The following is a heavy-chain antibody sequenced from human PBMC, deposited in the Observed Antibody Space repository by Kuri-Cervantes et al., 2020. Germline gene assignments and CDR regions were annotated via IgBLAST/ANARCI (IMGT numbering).Heavy chain of an antibody. CDR1: GGSISGYY. CDR3: VRDRGSGWYGLDY. CDR2: ISYSGST. D-gene: IGHD6-19*01. V-gene: IGHV4-59*01. J-gene: IGHJ4*02. Sequence: SETLSLTCTVSGGSISGYYWNWIRQPPGKGLEWIGYISYSGSTTYNPSLKSRVTISVDTSKNQFSLKLSSVTAADTAVYYCVRDRGSGWYGLDYWGQGTLVTVSS.